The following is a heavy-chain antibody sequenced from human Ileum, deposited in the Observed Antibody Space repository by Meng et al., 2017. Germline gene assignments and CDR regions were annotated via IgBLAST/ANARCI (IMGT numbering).Heavy chain of an antibody. CDR3: ASSTSGPELNY. V-gene: IGHV4-30-2*01. J-gene: IGHJ4*02. D-gene: IGHD2/OR15-2a*01. Sequence: HLQLQESGSGLVTSSQTLLLTCTVSGGSISSSAYSWTWIRQPPGKGLEWIGYIYQVGSTNYNPSLKSRVTIFVDTSKNQFSLKLTSVTAADTAVYYCASSTSGPELNYWGQGTLVTVSS. CDR1: GGSISSSAYS. CDR2: IYQVGST.